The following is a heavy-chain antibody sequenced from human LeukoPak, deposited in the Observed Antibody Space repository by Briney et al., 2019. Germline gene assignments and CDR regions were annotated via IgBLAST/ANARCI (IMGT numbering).Heavy chain of an antibody. CDR1: GFTFSSYW. V-gene: IGHV3-7*05. Sequence: GGSLRLSCAASGFTFSSYWMSWVRQAPGKGLEWVANIKQDGSEKYYVDSVKGRFTISRGNAKNSLYLQMNSLRAEDTAVYYCARGRRIVGATTAYSGMDVWGQGTTVTVSS. D-gene: IGHD1-26*01. J-gene: IGHJ6*02. CDR2: IKQDGSEK. CDR3: ARGRRIVGATTAYSGMDV.